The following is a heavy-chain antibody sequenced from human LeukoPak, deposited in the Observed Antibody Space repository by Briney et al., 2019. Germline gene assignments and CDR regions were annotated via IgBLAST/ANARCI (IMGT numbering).Heavy chain of an antibody. CDR3: VNQISGWVY. J-gene: IGHJ4*02. D-gene: IGHD6-19*01. V-gene: IGHV3-64D*06. CDR2: ITSSGGST. CDR1: GFTFSSFV. Sequence: GGSLRLSCSASGFTFSSFVMHWVRQAPGKGLEYVSRITSSGGSTYYADSVKGRFTISRDNSKNTLYLRMSSLRPEDTAMYYCVNQISGWVYWGQGTMVTVSS.